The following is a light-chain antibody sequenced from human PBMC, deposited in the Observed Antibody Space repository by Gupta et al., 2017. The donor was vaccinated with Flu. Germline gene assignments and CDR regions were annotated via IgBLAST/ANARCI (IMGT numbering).Light chain of an antibody. CDR2: AAS. V-gene: IGKV1-39*01. CDR3: QQRYSGPYT. Sequence: PPSLSASVGDRVTITCRASQRIGSYFNSYHQKAARAPKLLLSAASRLQSAVPSRFSGSGSSTAFTLTIDRRLPQDVATYHCQQRYSGPYTFGQGTKLYI. CDR1: QRIGSY. J-gene: IGKJ2*01.